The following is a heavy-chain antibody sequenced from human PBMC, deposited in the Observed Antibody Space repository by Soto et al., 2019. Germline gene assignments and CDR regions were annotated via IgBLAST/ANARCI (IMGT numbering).Heavy chain of an antibody. CDR3: ATVGTMLGLVSSFDY. CDR2: IYYIGIT. D-gene: IGHD3-3*01. V-gene: IGHV4-59*01. Sequence: PSETLSLTCTVSGGSISNYYWGWIRQPPGKGLEYIGYIYYIGITNYNPSLKSRVTISADLSKNQFSLKMTSVTAADTAVYYCATVGTMLGLVSSFDYWGQVTRVTASS. J-gene: IGHJ4*02. CDR1: GGSISNYY.